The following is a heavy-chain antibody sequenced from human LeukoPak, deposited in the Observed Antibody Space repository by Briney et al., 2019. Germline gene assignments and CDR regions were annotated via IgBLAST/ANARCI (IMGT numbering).Heavy chain of an antibody. CDR2: TNHSGST. D-gene: IGHD6-13*01. CDR1: GGSFSGYY. Sequence: SETLSLTCAVYGGSFSGYYWSWIRQPPGKGLEWIGETNHSGSTNYNPSLKSRVTISVDTSKNQFSLKLSSVTAADTAVYYCARAPSLNRMGIAAAGTRNWFDPWGQGTLVTVSS. CDR3: ARAPSLNRMGIAAAGTRNWFDP. V-gene: IGHV4-34*01. J-gene: IGHJ5*02.